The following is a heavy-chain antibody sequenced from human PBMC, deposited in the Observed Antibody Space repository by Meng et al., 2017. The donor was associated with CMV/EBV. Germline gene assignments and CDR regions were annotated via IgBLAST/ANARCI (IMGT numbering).Heavy chain of an antibody. CDR1: GLTCSSYI. J-gene: IGHJ1*01. D-gene: IGHD3-22*01. CDR3: ARAHYYDSSGYYYDLYFQH. V-gene: IGHV3-21*01. CDR2: ISSSSSYI. Sequence: GESLKISCAASGLTCSSYIMNWVRPAPGKGLEWVSSISSSSSYIYYADSVKGRFTISRDNTKNALYLQMNSLRAEDTAVYYCARAHYYDSSGYYYDLYFQHWGQGTLVTVSS.